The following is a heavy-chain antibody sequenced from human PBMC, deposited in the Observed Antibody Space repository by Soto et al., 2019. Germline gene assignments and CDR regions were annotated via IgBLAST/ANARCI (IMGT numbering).Heavy chain of an antibody. CDR3: ARGGHVVVVTAALDY. V-gene: IGHV1-46*01. CDR2: VNPSGGHT. D-gene: IGHD2-21*02. Sequence: QVQLMQSGAEVKKPGASVKVSCKASGDTFTDYYIHWWGKPPGQGFEWMGTVNPSGGHTTYAQHFLGRVTMTRDTSTSTLYMELTSLTSDDTAIYYCARGGHVVVVTAALDYWGQGTLVTVSS. CDR1: GDTFTDYY. J-gene: IGHJ4*02.